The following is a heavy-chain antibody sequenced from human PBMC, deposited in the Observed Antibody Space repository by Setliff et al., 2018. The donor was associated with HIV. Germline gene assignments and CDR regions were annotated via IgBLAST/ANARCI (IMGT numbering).Heavy chain of an antibody. D-gene: IGHD6-13*01. CDR1: GGSISSSSYY. CDR2: IYYSGST. Sequence: SETLSLTCTVSGGSISSSSYYWGWIRQPPGKGLEWIGSIYYSGSTYYNPSLKSRVTISVDTSKNQFSLKLSSVTAADTAVYYCARGVSSWYPLFVYWGQGTLVTVSS. V-gene: IGHV4-39*07. CDR3: ARGVSSWYPLFVY. J-gene: IGHJ4*02.